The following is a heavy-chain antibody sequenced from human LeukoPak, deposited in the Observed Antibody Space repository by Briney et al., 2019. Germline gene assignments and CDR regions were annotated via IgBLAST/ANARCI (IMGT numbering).Heavy chain of an antibody. Sequence: GGSLRLSCAASGFTVSSNYMSWVRQAPGEGLEWVSVIYSGGSTYYADSVKGRFTISRDNSKNTLYLQMNSLRAEDTAVYYCARDSYGSDYYYYYMDVWGKGTTVTVSS. CDR3: ARDSYGSDYYYYYMDV. V-gene: IGHV3-66*02. CDR1: GFTVSSNY. CDR2: IYSGGST. J-gene: IGHJ6*03. D-gene: IGHD3-22*01.